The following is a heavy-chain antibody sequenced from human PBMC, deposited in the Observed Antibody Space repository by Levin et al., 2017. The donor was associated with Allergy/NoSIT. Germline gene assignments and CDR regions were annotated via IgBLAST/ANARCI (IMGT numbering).Heavy chain of an antibody. D-gene: IGHD3-3*01. CDR3: ARLIDFWSGRLFDS. Sequence: SETLSLTCVVSGESVSSGGHYYTWVRQTPGKGLEWLGSIDYTGAASYESSLESRVAISIDTSMNQFSLTLTSVTAADTAVYYCARLIDFWSGRLFDSWGQGALVTVSS. CDR1: GESVSSGGHY. J-gene: IGHJ4*02. V-gene: IGHV4-31*11. CDR2: IDYTGAA.